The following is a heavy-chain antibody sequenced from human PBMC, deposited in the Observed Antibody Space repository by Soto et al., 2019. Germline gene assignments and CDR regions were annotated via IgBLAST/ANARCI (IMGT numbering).Heavy chain of an antibody. D-gene: IGHD3-3*01. V-gene: IGHV3-48*03. CDR3: AKDLNYDFWSGPFDY. J-gene: IGHJ4*02. Sequence: EVQLVEPGGGLVQPGGSLRLSCAASGFTFSSYEMNWVRQAPGKGLEWVSYISSSGSTIYYADSVKGRFTISRDNAKNSLYLQMNSLRAEDTALYYCAKDLNYDFWSGPFDYWGQGTLVTVSS. CDR2: ISSSGSTI. CDR1: GFTFSSYE.